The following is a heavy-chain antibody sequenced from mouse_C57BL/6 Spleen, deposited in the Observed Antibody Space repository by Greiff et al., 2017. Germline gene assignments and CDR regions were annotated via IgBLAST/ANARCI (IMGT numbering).Heavy chain of an antibody. V-gene: IGHV1-15*01. CDR3: TRGGGYFDV. CDR1: GYTFTDYE. Sequence: VQLVESGAELVRPGASVTLSCKASGYTFTDYEMHWVKQTPVHGLEWIGAIDPETGGTAYNQKFKGKAILTADKSSRTAYMELRSRTSEDSAVYYCTRGGGYFDVWGTGTTVTVSS. CDR2: IDPETGGT. J-gene: IGHJ1*03.